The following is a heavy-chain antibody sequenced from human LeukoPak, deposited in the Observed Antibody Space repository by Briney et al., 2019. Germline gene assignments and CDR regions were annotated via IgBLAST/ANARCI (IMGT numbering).Heavy chain of an antibody. CDR1: GFIFCSYA. V-gene: IGHV3-23*01. Sequence: GGSLRLSCAASGFIFCSYAMNWVRQAPGKGLEWVSILSANGGKTFYADSVKGRFTISRDNSKNTLYLQMNSLRAEDTAVYYCAKGKDCANGVCRTSDYWGQGTLVAVSS. CDR3: AKGKDCANGVCRTSDY. CDR2: LSANGGKT. D-gene: IGHD2-8*01. J-gene: IGHJ4*02.